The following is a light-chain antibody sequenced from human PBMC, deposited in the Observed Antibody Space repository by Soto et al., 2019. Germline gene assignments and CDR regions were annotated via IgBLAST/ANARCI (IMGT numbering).Light chain of an antibody. V-gene: IGLV2-8*01. CDR1: SSDIGVYDF. J-gene: IGLJ3*02. Sequence: QSVLTQPPSASGSPGQSVTISCTGTSSDIGVYDFVSWYQQHPGKAPKVIIYQVNKRPSGVPDRFSGSKSGNTASLTVSGLRPEDEADYYCASWDDNLNGGVFGGGTKLTVL. CDR2: QVN. CDR3: ASWDDNLNGGV.